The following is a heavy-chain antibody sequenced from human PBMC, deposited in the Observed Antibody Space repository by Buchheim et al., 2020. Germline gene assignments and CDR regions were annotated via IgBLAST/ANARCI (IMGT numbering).Heavy chain of an antibody. CDR3: AKVAFGWFDP. Sequence: QVQLVESGGGVVQPGRSLRLSCAASGFTFSSYGMHWVRQAPGKGMEWVAVISYDGSNKYYADSVKGRFTTSRDNSKNTLYLQMNSLRAEDTAVYYCAKVAFGWFDPWGQGTL. J-gene: IGHJ5*02. CDR1: GFTFSSYG. CDR2: ISYDGSNK. D-gene: IGHD3-10*01. V-gene: IGHV3-30*18.